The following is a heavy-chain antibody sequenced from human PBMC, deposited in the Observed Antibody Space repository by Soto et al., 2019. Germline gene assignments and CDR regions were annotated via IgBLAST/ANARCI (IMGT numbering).Heavy chain of an antibody. D-gene: IGHD6-6*01. J-gene: IGHJ4*02. CDR2: IYWDDDK. Sequence: QITLKESGPTLVKPTQTLTLTCTFSGFSLSTSGVDVGWIRHPPGKALAWLALIYWDDDKRYKPSLKSRLTITKGTSRNQVVLTMTNMDPLDTATYYCAHRRPYSNSPEYFFDYWGKGTLVTVSS. CDR1: GFSLSTSGVD. V-gene: IGHV2-5*02. CDR3: AHRRPYSNSPEYFFDY.